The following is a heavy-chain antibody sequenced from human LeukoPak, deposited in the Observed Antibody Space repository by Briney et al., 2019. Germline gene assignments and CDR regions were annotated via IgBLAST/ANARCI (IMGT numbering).Heavy chain of an antibody. Sequence: GGSLRLSCAASGFTFSSYSMNWVRQAPGKGLEWVSTISSSSSYIYYADSVKGRFTISRDNAKNSLYLQMNSLRAEDTAVYYCATHGDYDYVWGSYRLDYWGQGTLVTVSS. CDR2: ISSSSSYI. CDR1: GFTFSSYS. J-gene: IGHJ4*02. CDR3: ATHGDYDYVWGSYRLDY. V-gene: IGHV3-21*04. D-gene: IGHD3-16*02.